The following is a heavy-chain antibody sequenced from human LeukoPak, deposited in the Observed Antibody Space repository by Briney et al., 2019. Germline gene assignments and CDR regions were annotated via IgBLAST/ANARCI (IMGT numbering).Heavy chain of an antibody. CDR2: IIPIFGTA. Sequence: GASVKVSCKASGGTFSSYAISWVRQAPGQGLEWMGGIIPIFGTANYAQKFQGRVTITADESTSTAYMELSSLRSEDTAVYYCARAARGAEYCTSTSCYTAWYYFDYWGQGTLVTVSS. D-gene: IGHD2-2*02. CDR3: ARAARGAEYCTSTSCYTAWYYFDY. V-gene: IGHV1-69*01. CDR1: GGTFSSYA. J-gene: IGHJ4*02.